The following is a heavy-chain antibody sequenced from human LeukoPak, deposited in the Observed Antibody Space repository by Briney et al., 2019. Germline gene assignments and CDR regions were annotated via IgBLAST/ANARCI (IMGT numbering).Heavy chain of an antibody. CDR3: ATGRGNCSGGSCPVLH. J-gene: IGHJ4*02. CDR1: GYTLTELS. V-gene: IGHV1-24*01. D-gene: IGHD2-15*01. Sequence: ASVKVSCKVSGYTLTELSMHWVRQAPGKGLEWMGGFDPEDGETIYAQKFQGRVTMTEDTSTDTAYMELSSLRSEDTAVYYCATGRGNCSGGSCPVLHWGQGTLVTVSS. CDR2: FDPEDGET.